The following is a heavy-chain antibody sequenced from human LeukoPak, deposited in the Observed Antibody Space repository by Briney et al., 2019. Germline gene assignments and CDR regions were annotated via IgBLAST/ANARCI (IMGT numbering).Heavy chain of an antibody. CDR2: MNPNSGNT. V-gene: IGHV1-8*01. J-gene: IGHJ5*02. CDR1: GYTFTSYD. Sequence: ASVKVSCKASGYTFTSYDINWERQATGQGLEWMGWMNPNSGNTGYAQKFQGRVTMTRNTSISTAYMELSSLRSEDTAVYYCARASRSEGWFDPWGQGTLVTASS. CDR3: ARASRSEGWFDP.